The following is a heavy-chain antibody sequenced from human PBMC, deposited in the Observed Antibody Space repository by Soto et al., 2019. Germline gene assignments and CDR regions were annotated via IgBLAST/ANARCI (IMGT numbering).Heavy chain of an antibody. V-gene: IGHV3-7*04. D-gene: IGHD6-13*01. Sequence: PGGSLRLSCAASGFTFSSYWMSWVRQAPGKGLEWVANIKQDGSEKYYVDSVKGRFTISRDNAKNSLYLQMNSLRAEDTAVYYCARDQTYSSRPCQLDYWGQGTLVTVSS. CDR1: GFTFSSYW. CDR2: IKQDGSEK. J-gene: IGHJ4*02. CDR3: ARDQTYSSRPCQLDY.